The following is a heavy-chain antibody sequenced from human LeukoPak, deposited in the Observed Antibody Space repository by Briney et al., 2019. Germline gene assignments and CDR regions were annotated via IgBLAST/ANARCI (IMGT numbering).Heavy chain of an antibody. Sequence: SETLSLTCTVSGGSISSCSYYWSWIRQHPGKGLEWIGYIYYSGNTYFNPSFKSRVTISVDTSKNQFSLNLSCWAAAETALYYCAMVQSRGNLDFWGQGTLVTVSS. J-gene: IGHJ4*02. D-gene: IGHD6-19*01. CDR3: AMVQSRGNLDF. CDR1: GGSISSCSYY. CDR2: IYYSGNT. V-gene: IGHV4-31*03.